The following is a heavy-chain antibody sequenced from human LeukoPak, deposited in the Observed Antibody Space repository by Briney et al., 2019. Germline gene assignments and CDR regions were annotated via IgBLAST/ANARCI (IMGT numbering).Heavy chain of an antibody. V-gene: IGHV1-3*02. CDR1: GYTFTSYA. CDR2: SNAGNGNT. CDR3: ARAYNYYDSSGYYLGYYFDY. D-gene: IGHD3-22*01. J-gene: IGHJ4*02. Sequence: ASVKVSCKASGYTFTSYAMHWVRQAPGQRLEWMGWSNAGNGNTKYSQEFQGRVTITRDTSASTAYMELRSLRSEDMAVYYCARAYNYYDSSGYYLGYYFDYWGQGTLVTVSS.